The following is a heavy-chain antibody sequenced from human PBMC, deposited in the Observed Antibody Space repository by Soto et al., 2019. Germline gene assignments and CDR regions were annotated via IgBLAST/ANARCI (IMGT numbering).Heavy chain of an antibody. J-gene: IGHJ4*02. V-gene: IGHV3-23*01. Sequence: SLRLSCSASGFTFSSYAMTWVRRAPGKGLEWVSIINGGGASAYYADSVKGRFTISRNNSKNTLYLQMNSLRVEDTAIYYCAKEREAGWYYFDFWGQGILVTVSS. CDR1: GFTFSSYA. CDR3: AKEREAGWYYFDF. D-gene: IGHD6-19*01. CDR2: INGGGASA.